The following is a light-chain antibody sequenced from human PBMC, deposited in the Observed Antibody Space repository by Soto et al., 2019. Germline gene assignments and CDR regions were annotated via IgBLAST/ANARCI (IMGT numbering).Light chain of an antibody. V-gene: IGKV3-20*01. Sequence: EIVLTQSPGTLSLSPGERATLSCGASQSLSSSYLAWYQHKPGQTPRLLIYGTSTRAAGIPDRFSGSGSGTDFILTISRRESEDFAAYYCQQYGGSLPTFGQGTKVDIK. CDR1: QSLSSSY. CDR2: GTS. CDR3: QQYGGSLPT. J-gene: IGKJ1*01.